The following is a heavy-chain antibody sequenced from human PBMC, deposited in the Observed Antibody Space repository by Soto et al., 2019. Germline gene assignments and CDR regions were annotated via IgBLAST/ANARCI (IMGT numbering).Heavy chain of an antibody. CDR1: GGSFSGYY. J-gene: IGHJ4*02. CDR2: INHSGST. Sequence: SETLSLTCAVYGGSFSGYYWSWIRQPPGKGLEWIGEINHSGSTNYNPSLKSRVTISVDTSKNQFSLKLSSVTAADTAVYYCARTDYSGSSGYYQKRDFGYWGQGTLVTVSS. CDR3: ARTDYSGSSGYYQKRDFGY. D-gene: IGHD3-22*01. V-gene: IGHV4-34*01.